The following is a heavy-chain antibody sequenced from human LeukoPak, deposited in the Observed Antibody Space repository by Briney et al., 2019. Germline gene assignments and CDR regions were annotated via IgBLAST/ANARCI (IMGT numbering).Heavy chain of an antibody. V-gene: IGHV1-24*01. Sequence: ASVKVSCKVSGYTLTELSMHWVRQAPGKGLEWMGGFDPEDGETIYAQKFQGRVTMTEDTSADTAYMELSSLRSEDTAVYYCARYPRSGKDSDYWGQGTLVTVSS. CDR2: FDPEDGET. CDR3: ARYPRSGKDSDY. D-gene: IGHD2-15*01. J-gene: IGHJ4*02. CDR1: GYTLTELS.